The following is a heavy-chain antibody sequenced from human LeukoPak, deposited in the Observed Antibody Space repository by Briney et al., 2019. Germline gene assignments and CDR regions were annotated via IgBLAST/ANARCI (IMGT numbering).Heavy chain of an antibody. CDR2: ISQSGTT. CDR1: GDSISSSDW. J-gene: IGHJ3*02. CDR3: ARAFKSLNAFDI. Sequence: SGTLSLTCAVTGDSISSSDWWSWVRQPPGKGLEWIGEISQSGTTNYNSSLKSRVTISVDKSKNQFSLTLNSVTAADTAVFYCARAFKSLNAFDIWGQGTRVTVSS. V-gene: IGHV4-4*02.